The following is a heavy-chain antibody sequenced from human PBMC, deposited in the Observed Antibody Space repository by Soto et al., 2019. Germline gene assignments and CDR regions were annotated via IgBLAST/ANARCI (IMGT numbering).Heavy chain of an antibody. CDR2: INQDTSYR. D-gene: IGHD3-16*01. CDR1: GFTFSSYS. CDR3: AKVGYNDWDFDR. V-gene: IGHV3-7*01. Sequence: PGGSLRLSCAASGFTFSSYSMNWVRQAPGKGLEWVAIINQDTSYRYYVDSVEGRFTISRDNAKSSVYLQMNSLRAEDTALYYCAKVGYNDWDFDRWGQGTLVTVSS. J-gene: IGHJ4*02.